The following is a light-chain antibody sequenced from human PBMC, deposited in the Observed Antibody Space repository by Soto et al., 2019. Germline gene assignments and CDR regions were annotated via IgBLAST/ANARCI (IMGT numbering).Light chain of an antibody. CDR2: EVT. V-gene: IGLV2-18*02. Sequence: QSALTQPPSVSGSPGQSVTISCTGTSSDVGRYDRVSWYQQSPGTAPKLIIYEVTNRPSGVPDRCSGSKSGNTASLTISGLQAEDEADFYCSSYTSSSRYIFGTGTKLTVL. CDR3: SSYTSSSRYI. J-gene: IGLJ1*01. CDR1: SSDVGRYDR.